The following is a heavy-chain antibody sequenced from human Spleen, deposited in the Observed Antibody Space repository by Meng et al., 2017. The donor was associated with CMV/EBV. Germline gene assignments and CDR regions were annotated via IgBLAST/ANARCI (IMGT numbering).Heavy chain of an antibody. CDR1: GYTFTGYY. CDR3: AANYVDIVATITGEDYFDY. D-gene: IGHD5-12*01. J-gene: IGHJ4*02. V-gene: IGHV1-2*02. CDR2: INPNSGGT. Sequence: ASVKVSCKASGYTFTGYYMHWVRQAPGQGLEWMGWINPNSGGTNYAQKFQGRVNMTRDTSISTAYMELSRLRSDDTAVYYWAANYVDIVATITGEDYFDYWGQGTLVTVSS.